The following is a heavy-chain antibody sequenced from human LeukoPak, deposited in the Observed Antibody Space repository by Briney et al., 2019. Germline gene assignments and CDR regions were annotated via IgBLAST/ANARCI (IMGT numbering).Heavy chain of an antibody. J-gene: IGHJ4*02. V-gene: IGHV3-30*18. CDR2: ISYDGSNK. D-gene: IGHD5-24*01. CDR3: VQEMATISSFDY. Sequence: PGRSLRLSCAASGFTFSSYGMHWVRQAPGKGLEWVAVISYDGSNKYYADSVKGRFTISRDNSKNTLYLQMNSLRAEDTAVYYCVQEMATISSFDYWGQGTLVTVSS. CDR1: GFTFSSYG.